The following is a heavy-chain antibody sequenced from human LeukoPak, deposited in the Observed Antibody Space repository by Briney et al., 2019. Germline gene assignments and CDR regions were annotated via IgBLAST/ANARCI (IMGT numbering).Heavy chain of an antibody. D-gene: IGHD5-18*01. CDR3: ARVNTATLPFDY. Sequence: SETLSLTCTVSGGSISSGDYYWSWIRQPPGKGLEWIGYIYYSGSTYYNPSLKSRVTISVDTSNNQFSLKLSSVTAADTAVYYCARVNTATLPFDYWGQGTLVTVSS. CDR2: IYYSGST. V-gene: IGHV4-30-4*08. CDR1: GGSISSGDYY. J-gene: IGHJ4*02.